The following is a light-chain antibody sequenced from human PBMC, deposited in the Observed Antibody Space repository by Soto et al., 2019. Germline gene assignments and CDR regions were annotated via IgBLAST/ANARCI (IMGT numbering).Light chain of an antibody. CDR3: QQFGSSPLVS. Sequence: EIVLTQSPGTLSLSPGERATLSCRASQSVSSNCLAWYQQKPGQTPRLLIYGASNRATGIPDRFSGSGSGTDFTLTISRLEPEDFAVYYCQQFGSSPLVSFGGGTKVEIK. CDR1: QSVSSNC. J-gene: IGKJ4*01. CDR2: GAS. V-gene: IGKV3-20*01.